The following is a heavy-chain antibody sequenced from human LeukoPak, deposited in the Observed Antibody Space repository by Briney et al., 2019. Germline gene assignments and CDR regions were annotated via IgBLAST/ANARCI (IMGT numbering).Heavy chain of an antibody. CDR1: GGSISSYY. CDR2: IYYGGST. D-gene: IGHD3-9*01. J-gene: IGHJ6*02. CDR3: ARTLLRYFDWLPYYYGMDV. Sequence: SETLSLTCTVSGGSISSYYWSWIRQPPGKGLEWIGYIYYGGSTNYNPSLKSRVTVSVDTSKNQFSLKLSSVTAADTAVYYCARTLLRYFDWLPYYYGMDVWGQGTTVTVSS. V-gene: IGHV4-59*08.